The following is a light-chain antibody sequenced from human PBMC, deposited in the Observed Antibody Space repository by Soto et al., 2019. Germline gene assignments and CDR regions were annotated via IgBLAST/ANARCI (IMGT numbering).Light chain of an antibody. Sequence: EIVLTQSPATLSLSPGERATLSCRASQSVSNSLASSQQKPGQAPRLLIYDASNRATGIPARFSGSGSWTDFTITINSLEPAEFAVYYFQQRSNWSLLTFGGGTKVEIK. CDR3: QQRSNWSLLT. CDR1: QSVSNS. V-gene: IGKV3-11*01. CDR2: DAS. J-gene: IGKJ4*01.